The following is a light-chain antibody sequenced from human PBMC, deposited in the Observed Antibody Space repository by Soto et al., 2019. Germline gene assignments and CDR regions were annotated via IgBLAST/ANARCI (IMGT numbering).Light chain of an antibody. CDR2: EVS. CDR3: SSYGGNNNLV. CDR1: STDVGAYDY. V-gene: IGLV2-8*01. Sequence: QSALTQPPSASGSPGQSVTISCTGTSTDVGAYDYVSWYRQHPGKVPKLMIYEVSKRPSGVPARFSGSKSGNTASLTVSGLHAEDEADYFCSSYGGNNNLVFGGGTKLTVL. J-gene: IGLJ2*01.